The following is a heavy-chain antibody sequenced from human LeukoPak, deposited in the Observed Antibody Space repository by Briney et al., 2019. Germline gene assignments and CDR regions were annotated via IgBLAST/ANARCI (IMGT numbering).Heavy chain of an antibody. J-gene: IGHJ4*02. CDR1: GDSISSGDYY. CDR2: ISSSGST. V-gene: IGHV4-61*02. Sequence: PSETLSLTCTVSGDSISSGDYYWSWLRQPAGKGLEWIGRISSSGSTNYNPSLKSRVTISVDTSKNEFSLKLSSVTAADTAVYYCARSIGIQLWLHDYWGQGTLVTVSS. D-gene: IGHD5-18*01. CDR3: ARSIGIQLWLHDY.